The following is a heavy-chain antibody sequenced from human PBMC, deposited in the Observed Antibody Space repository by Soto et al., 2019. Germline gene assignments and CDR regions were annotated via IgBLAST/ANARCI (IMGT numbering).Heavy chain of an antibody. CDR3: AREVLRIAAADY. Sequence: GASVKVSCKASGYTFSSYGISWLRQAPGQGLEWMGVISPYNGNTKYAQTRQGRVTMTTDTSTSTAYMEVRSLRSDDTAVYYSAREVLRIAAADYWGQGTLVTGSS. V-gene: IGHV1-18*01. D-gene: IGHD6-13*01. CDR2: ISPYNGNT. J-gene: IGHJ4*02. CDR1: GYTFSSYG.